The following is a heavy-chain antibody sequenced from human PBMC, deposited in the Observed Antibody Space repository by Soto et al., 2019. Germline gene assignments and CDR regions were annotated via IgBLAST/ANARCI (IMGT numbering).Heavy chain of an antibody. D-gene: IGHD3-3*01. J-gene: IGHJ6*02. CDR1: GGTFSSYA. CDR2: IIPIFGTA. V-gene: IGHV1-69*06. CDR3: ARRSRVDFGVVRRPFYGMDV. Sequence: QVHLVQSGAEVKKPGSSVRVSCKASGGTFSSYAISWVRQAPGQGLEWMGGIIPIFGTANYAQKFQGRVTITADKSTSTAYMELGSLSSEDTAVYYCARRSRVDFGVVRRPFYGMDVWGQGTTVTVSS.